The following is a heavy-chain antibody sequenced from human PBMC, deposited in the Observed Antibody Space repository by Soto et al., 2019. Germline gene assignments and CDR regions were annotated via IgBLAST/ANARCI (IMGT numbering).Heavy chain of an antibody. CDR3: ARDGTTVTTALCYYYYGMDV. CDR2: ISAYNGNT. J-gene: IGHJ6*02. D-gene: IGHD4-4*01. V-gene: IGHV1-18*01. CDR1: GYTFTSYG. Sequence: ASVKVSCKASGYTFTSYGISWVRQAPGQGLEWMGWISAYNGNTNYAQKLQGRVTMTTDTSTSTAYMELRSLRSDDTAVYYCARDGTTVTTALCYYYYGMDVWGQGTTVTGSS.